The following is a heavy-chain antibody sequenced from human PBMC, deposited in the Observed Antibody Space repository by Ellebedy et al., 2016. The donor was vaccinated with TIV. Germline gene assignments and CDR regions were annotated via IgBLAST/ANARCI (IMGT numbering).Heavy chain of an antibody. J-gene: IGHJ4*02. Sequence: GESLKISXAASGFTFSSYGMHWVRQAPGKGLEWVAVIWYDGSNKYYADSVKGRFTISRDNSKNTLYLQMNSLRAEDTAVYYCASEYNWNYAEWEYWGQGTLVTVSS. V-gene: IGHV3-33*01. D-gene: IGHD1-7*01. CDR1: GFTFSSYG. CDR2: IWYDGSNK. CDR3: ASEYNWNYAEWEY.